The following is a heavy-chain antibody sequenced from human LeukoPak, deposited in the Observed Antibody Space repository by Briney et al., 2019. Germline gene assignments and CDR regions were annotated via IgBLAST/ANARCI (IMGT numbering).Heavy chain of an antibody. J-gene: IGHJ4*02. CDR2: INGSGGST. CDR1: GFTFSSYA. CDR3: AEGDSSGWYSYFDY. D-gene: IGHD6-19*01. Sequence: PGGSLRPSCAASGFTFSSYAMSWVRQAPGKGLEWVSDINGSGGSTYYVDSVKGRFTISRDNSKNTLYLQMNSLRAEDTAVYYCAEGDSSGWYSYFDYWGQGTLVTVSS. V-gene: IGHV3-23*01.